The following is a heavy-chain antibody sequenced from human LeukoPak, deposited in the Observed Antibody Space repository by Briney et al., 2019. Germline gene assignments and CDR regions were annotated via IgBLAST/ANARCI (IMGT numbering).Heavy chain of an antibody. CDR1: GYTFTSYG. CDR2: ISAYNGNT. D-gene: IGHD2-15*01. Sequence: ASVKVSCKASGYTFTSYGISWVRQAPGQGLEWMGWISAYNGNTNHAQKLQGRVNMTTDTCKSTAYMELRSVRSDDTVGYYCGRDRPLVVNPPFFDYWGQGTLVTVSS. V-gene: IGHV1-18*01. CDR3: GRDRPLVVNPPFFDY. J-gene: IGHJ4*02.